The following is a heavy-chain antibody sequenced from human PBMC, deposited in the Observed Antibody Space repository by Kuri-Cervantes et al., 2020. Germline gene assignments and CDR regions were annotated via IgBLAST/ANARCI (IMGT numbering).Heavy chain of an antibody. V-gene: IGHV3-11*01. CDR1: GFTFSTYW. CDR2: ISSSGSTI. D-gene: IGHD3-10*01. CDR3: ARVGGPMVRGVIIF. Sequence: GGSLRLSCAASGFTFSTYWMSWIRQAPGKGLEWVSYISSSGSTIYYADSVKGRFNISRDNAKNSLYLQMNSLRAEDTAVYYCARVGGPMVRGVIIFWGQGTLVTVSS. J-gene: IGHJ4*02.